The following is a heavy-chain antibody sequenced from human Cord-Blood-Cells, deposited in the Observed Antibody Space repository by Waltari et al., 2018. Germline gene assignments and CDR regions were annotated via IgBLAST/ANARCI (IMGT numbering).Heavy chain of an antibody. J-gene: IGHJ6*03. D-gene: IGHD6-6*01. CDR1: GGTFSSYA. Sequence: QVQLVQSGAEVKKPGSSVKVSCKASGGTFSSYAISWVRPAPGQGLEWMGGIIPIFGTANYAQKFQGRVTITADESTSTAYMELSSLRSEDTAVYYCARSSSSGRDYYYYYMDVWGKGTTVTVSS. V-gene: IGHV1-69*01. CDR3: ARSSSSGRDYYYYYMDV. CDR2: IIPIFGTA.